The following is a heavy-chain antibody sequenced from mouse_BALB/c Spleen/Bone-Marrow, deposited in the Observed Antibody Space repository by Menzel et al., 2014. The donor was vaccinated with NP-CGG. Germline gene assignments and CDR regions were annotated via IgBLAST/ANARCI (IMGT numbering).Heavy chain of an antibody. CDR3: ARGGISVDY. Sequence: QVQLQQSGAELVRPGSSVKISCKSSGYAFSTYWINWVKQRPGQGLEWIGQIYPGDGDTEFNGKFKGKATLTADRSSNTAYMEFSSLTSEDSAVYFCARGGISVDYWGQGTTLTVSS. J-gene: IGHJ2*01. CDR2: IYPGDGDT. V-gene: IGHV1-80*01. CDR1: GYAFSTYW.